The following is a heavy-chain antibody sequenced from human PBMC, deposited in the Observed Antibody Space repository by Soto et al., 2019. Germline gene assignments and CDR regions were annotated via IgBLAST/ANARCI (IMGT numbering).Heavy chain of an antibody. V-gene: IGHV4-59*01. J-gene: IGHJ5*02. CDR2: IYYSGST. CDR3: ARVQAAAGTVWFDP. CDR1: GGSISSYY. D-gene: IGHD6-13*01. Sequence: SETLSLTCTVSGGSISSYYWSWVRQPPGKGLEWIGYIYYSGSTNYNPYLKSRVTISVDTSKNQFSMKLSSVTAADTAVYYCARVQAAAGTVWFDPWGQGTLVTVSS.